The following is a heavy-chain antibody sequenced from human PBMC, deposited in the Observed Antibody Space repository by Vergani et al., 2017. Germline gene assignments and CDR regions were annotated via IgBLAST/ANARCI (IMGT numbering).Heavy chain of an antibody. V-gene: IGHV4-38-2*01. CDR3: ARGTPLGYCSGVSCPFDY. D-gene: IGHD2-15*01. J-gene: IGHJ4*02. Sequence: QVQLQESGPGLVKPSETLSLTCAVSGFSLDNGYYWAWIRQPPGKGLEWIGSIYRTGRTHFNPSLKSRVTISVDTSNNHFSLKLSSVTAADTAVYYCARGTPLGYCSGVSCPFDYWGQGTLVTVSS. CDR1: GFSLDNGYY. CDR2: IYRTGRT.